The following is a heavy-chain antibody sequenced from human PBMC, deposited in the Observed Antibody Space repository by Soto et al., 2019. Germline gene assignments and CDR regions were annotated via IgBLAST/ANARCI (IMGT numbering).Heavy chain of an antibody. CDR3: ARHVLDIVLVPAAGTYFDY. J-gene: IGHJ4*02. Sequence: ASVKVSCKASGYTFTSYYMHWVRQAPGQGLEWMGIINPSGGSTSYAQKFQGRVTMTRDTSTSTVYMELSSLRSEDTAVYYCARHVLDIVLVPAAGTYFDYWGQGTLVTVSS. D-gene: IGHD2-2*01. CDR1: GYTFTSYY. V-gene: IGHV1-46*01. CDR2: INPSGGST.